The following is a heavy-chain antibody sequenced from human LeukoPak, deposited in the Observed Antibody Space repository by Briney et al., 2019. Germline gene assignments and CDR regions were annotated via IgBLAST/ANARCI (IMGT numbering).Heavy chain of an antibody. Sequence: GGSLRLSCVASGFTFSDYYTTWIRQAPGKGLEWVSYISGSSSSINYVDSVKGRFATSRDNARNSLYLQMNSLRVEDTAVYYCARAPYSSSWYYFDFWGQGTLVTVSS. V-gene: IGHV3-11*03. J-gene: IGHJ4*02. CDR2: ISGSSSSI. CDR3: ARAPYSSSWYYFDF. CDR1: GFTFSDYY. D-gene: IGHD6-13*01.